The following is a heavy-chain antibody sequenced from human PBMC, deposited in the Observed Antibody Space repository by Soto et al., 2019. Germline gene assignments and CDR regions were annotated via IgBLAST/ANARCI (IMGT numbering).Heavy chain of an antibody. CDR2: INPNSGGT. CDR1: GYTFTGYY. CDR3: AREGGRIAAAGKAFYYYYGMDV. D-gene: IGHD6-13*01. J-gene: IGHJ6*02. V-gene: IGHV1-2*02. Sequence: GASVKVSCKASGYTFTGYYIHWVRQAPGQGLEWMGWINPNSGGTNYAQKFQGRVTMTRDTSISTAYMELSRLRSDDTAVYYCAREGGRIAAAGKAFYYYYGMDVWGQGTTVTVSS.